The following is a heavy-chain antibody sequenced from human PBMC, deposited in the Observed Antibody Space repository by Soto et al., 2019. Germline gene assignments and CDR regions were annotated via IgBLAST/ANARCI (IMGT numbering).Heavy chain of an antibody. D-gene: IGHD3-9*01. CDR1: GDSISSYY. CDR3: AREGRYYDILTGYYRTNWFDP. Sequence: SETLSLTCTVSGDSISSYYWSWIRQPPGKGLEWIGYIYYSGSTNYNPSLKSRVTISGDTSKNQFSLKRSSVTAADTAVYYCAREGRYYDILTGYYRTNWFDPWGQGTLVTVSS. J-gene: IGHJ5*02. CDR2: IYYSGST. V-gene: IGHV4-59*01.